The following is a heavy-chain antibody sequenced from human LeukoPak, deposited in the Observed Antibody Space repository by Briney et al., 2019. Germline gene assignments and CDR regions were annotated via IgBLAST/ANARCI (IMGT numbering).Heavy chain of an antibody. CDR2: IYYSGSS. Sequence: SETLSLTCTVSGGSISTYYWSWIRQPPGKGLEWIGYIYYSGSSNYNPSLKSRVTISVDTSKNQFSLKLSSVTAADTAVYYCARVQGDGYNSWFDPWGQGTLVTVSS. CDR3: ARVQGDGYNSWFDP. CDR1: GGSISTYY. J-gene: IGHJ5*02. V-gene: IGHV4-59*01. D-gene: IGHD5-24*01.